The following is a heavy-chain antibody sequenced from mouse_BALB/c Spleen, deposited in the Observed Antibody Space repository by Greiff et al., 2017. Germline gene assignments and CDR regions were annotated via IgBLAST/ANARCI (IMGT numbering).Heavy chain of an antibody. CDR2: IDTSDSYT. Sequence: QVQLQQPGAELVMPGASVKMSCKASGYTFTDYWMHWVKQRPGQGLEWIGAIDTSDSYTSYNQKFKGKATLTADTSSSTAYMQLSSLTSEDSAVYFCAIDSPAYWGQGTLVTVSA. J-gene: IGHJ3*01. V-gene: IGHV1-69*01. CDR3: AIDSPAY. D-gene: IGHD3-2*01. CDR1: GYTFTDYW.